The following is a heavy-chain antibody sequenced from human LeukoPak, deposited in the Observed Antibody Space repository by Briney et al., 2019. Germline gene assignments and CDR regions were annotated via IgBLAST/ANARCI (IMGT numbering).Heavy chain of an antibody. V-gene: IGHV4-4*07. CDR3: ARTPRRSIAVAMNSGYYYYMDV. D-gene: IGHD6-19*01. CDR2: INTIGST. Sequence: PSETLSLTCIVSGGSISSYFWSWIRQPAGKGLEWIGRINTIGSTNYNPSLKSRVTMSIDTSKNQFSLKVTSVTAADTAVYYCARTPRRSIAVAMNSGYYYYMDVWGKGTTVTVSS. J-gene: IGHJ6*03. CDR1: GGSISSYF.